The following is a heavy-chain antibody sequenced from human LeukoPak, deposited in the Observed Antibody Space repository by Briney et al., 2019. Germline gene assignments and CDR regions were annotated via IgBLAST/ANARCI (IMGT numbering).Heavy chain of an antibody. V-gene: IGHV3-30*02. Sequence: GGSLRLSCAASGFTFSSYGMHWVRQAPGKGLEWVAFIRYDGSNKYYADSVKGRFTISRDNSKNTLYLQMNSLRAEDTAVYYCAKDRFLWFEVGAFDIRGQGTMVTVSS. J-gene: IGHJ3*02. CDR3: AKDRFLWFEVGAFDI. CDR1: GFTFSSYG. CDR2: IRYDGSNK. D-gene: IGHD3-10*01.